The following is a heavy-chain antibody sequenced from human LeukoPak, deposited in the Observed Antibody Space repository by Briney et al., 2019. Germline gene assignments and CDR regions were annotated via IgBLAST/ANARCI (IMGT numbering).Heavy chain of an antibody. D-gene: IGHD3-22*01. CDR3: AKDWGVDYYDSSGYYSLTDY. V-gene: IGHV3-30*18. CDR1: GFTFSSYG. J-gene: IGHJ4*02. CDR2: ISYDGSNK. Sequence: PGGSLRLSCAASGFTFSSYGMHWVRQAPGKGLEWVAVISYDGSNKYYADSVKGRFTISRDNSKNTLYLQMNSLRAEDTAVYYCAKDWGVDYYDSSGYYSLTDYWGQGTLVTVSS.